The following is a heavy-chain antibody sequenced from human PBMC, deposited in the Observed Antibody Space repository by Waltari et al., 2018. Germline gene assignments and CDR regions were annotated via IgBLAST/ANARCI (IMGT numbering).Heavy chain of an antibody. D-gene: IGHD6-19*01. V-gene: IGHV1-46*01. J-gene: IGHJ6*02. Sequence: QVQLVQSGAEVKKPGASVKGSCKASGYTFTSYYMHWVRQAPGQGLEWMGIINPSGGSTSYAQKFQGRVTMTRDTSTSTVYMELSSLRSEDTAVYYCARGSSGPYYYYGMDVWGQGTTVTVSS. CDR3: ARGSSGPYYYYGMDV. CDR1: GYTFTSYY. CDR2: INPSGGST.